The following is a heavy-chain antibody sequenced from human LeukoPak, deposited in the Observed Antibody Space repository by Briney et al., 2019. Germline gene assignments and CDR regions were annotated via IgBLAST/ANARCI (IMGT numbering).Heavy chain of an antibody. Sequence: GGSLRLSCVASGFTFDDYAMSWVRQAPGKGLEWVSFIRYVGINKYYADSVKGRFTISRDNSKNTLYLQMNSLRPEDTALYYCAKEGDYYGSGSHHDAFDMWGQGTMVTVSS. CDR1: GFTFDDYA. J-gene: IGHJ3*02. D-gene: IGHD3-10*01. CDR3: AKEGDYYGSGSHHDAFDM. V-gene: IGHV3-30*02. CDR2: IRYVGINK.